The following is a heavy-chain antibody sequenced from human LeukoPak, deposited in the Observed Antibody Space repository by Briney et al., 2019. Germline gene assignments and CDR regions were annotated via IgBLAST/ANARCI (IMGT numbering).Heavy chain of an antibody. J-gene: IGHJ4*02. CDR1: GYSFTNYW. CDR2: IYPGDSDA. CDR3: ARRRDLYSGSYYPFDY. V-gene: IGHV5-51*01. Sequence: GESLKISCKGSGYSFTNYWIGWVRQMPGKGLKWMGIIYPGDSDARYSPSFQGQVTISADKSISTAYLQWSSLKASNTAMYYCARRRDLYSGSYYPFDYWGQGTLVTVSS. D-gene: IGHD1-26*01.